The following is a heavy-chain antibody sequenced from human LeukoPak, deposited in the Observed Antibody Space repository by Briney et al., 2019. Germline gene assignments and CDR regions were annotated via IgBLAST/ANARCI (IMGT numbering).Heavy chain of an antibody. D-gene: IGHD3-22*01. CDR1: GFTFSNAW. V-gene: IGHV3-15*01. J-gene: IGHJ4*02. CDR2: IKSKTDGGTT. CDR3: TTDPDYYDSSGYSGY. Sequence: PGGSLRLSCAASGFTFSNAWMSWVRQAPGKGLEWVGRIKSKTDGGTTDYAAPVKGRFTISRDDSKNTLYLQMNSLKTEDTAVYYCTTDPDYYDSSGYSGYWGQGTLVTVSS.